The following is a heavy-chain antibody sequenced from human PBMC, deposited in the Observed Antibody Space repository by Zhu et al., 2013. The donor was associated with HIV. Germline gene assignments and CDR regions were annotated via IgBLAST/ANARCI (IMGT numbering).Heavy chain of an antibody. J-gene: IGHJ4*02. V-gene: IGHV1-69*13. CDR3: ARGGDFDF. CDR2: IVPIFGTT. Sequence: QSGAEVKRPGASVKVSCKASGYDFNDNLIHWVRQAPGQGLEWMGAIVPIFGTTDYAQRFQGRVTITADESTSTVYMELSSLRSDDTAMFYCARGGDFDFWGQGTLVTVSS. CDR1: GYDFNDNL.